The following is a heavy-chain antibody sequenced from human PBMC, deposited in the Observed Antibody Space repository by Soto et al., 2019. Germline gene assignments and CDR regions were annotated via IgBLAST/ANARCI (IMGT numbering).Heavy chain of an antibody. CDR2: INGDGTHR. Sequence: EVQLVESGGGLVQPGGSLRLSCATSGFTFNKYWIHWVRQAPGEGLVWVSRINGDGTHRDYAESVRGRFSISRDFAQSTVFLQMHSLKDEDTSVYYCARLGFVGEGDFWGQGIQVSVAS. CDR3: ARLGFVGEGDF. CDR1: GFTFNKYW. V-gene: IGHV3-74*01. D-gene: IGHD3-16*01. J-gene: IGHJ4*02.